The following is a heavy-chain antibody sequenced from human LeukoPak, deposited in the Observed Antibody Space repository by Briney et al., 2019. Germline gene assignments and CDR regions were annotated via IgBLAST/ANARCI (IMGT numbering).Heavy chain of an antibody. Sequence: ASVKVSCKASGGTFSSYAISWVRQAPGQGLEWMGRSIPTFGIANYAQKFQGRVTITADKSTSTAYMELSSLRSEDTAVYYCARASDGDYFGIFDYWGQGTLVTVSS. D-gene: IGHD4-17*01. CDR3: ARASDGDYFGIFDY. CDR2: SIPTFGIA. V-gene: IGHV1-69*04. CDR1: GGTFSSYA. J-gene: IGHJ4*02.